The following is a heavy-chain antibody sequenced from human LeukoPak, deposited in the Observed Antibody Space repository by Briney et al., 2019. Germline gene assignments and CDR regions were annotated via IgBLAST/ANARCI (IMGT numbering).Heavy chain of an antibody. D-gene: IGHD2-15*01. CDR1: GFPFSSYG. CDR3: ARDIGDAFDI. V-gene: IGHV3-30*02. J-gene: IGHJ3*02. Sequence: SGGPLTLSCAVSGFPFSSYGMHWVRRSPGKGLEWVSFIQYNGSTTYYADSVKGRFTISRDNSKNTLYLQMNSLRAEDTAVYYCARDIGDAFDIWGQGTMVTVSS. CDR2: IQYNGSTT.